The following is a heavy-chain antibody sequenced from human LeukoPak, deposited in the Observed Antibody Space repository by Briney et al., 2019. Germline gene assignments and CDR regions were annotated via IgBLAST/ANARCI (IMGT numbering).Heavy chain of an antibody. V-gene: IGHV1-8*03. J-gene: IGHJ3*02. CDR1: GYTFTSYD. CDR2: MNPNSGNT. CDR3: AGTVSTRVAGAFDI. D-gene: IGHD6-19*01. Sequence: ASVKVSCKASGYTFTSYDINWVRQATGQGLEWMGWMNPNSGNTGYAQKFQGRVTITRNTSISTAYMELSSLRSEGTAVYYCAGTVSTRVAGAFDIWGQGTMVTVSS.